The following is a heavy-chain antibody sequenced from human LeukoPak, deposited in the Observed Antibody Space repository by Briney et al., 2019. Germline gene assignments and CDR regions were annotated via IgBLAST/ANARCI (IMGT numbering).Heavy chain of an antibody. CDR1: GYTFTSYD. D-gene: IGHD6-13*01. CDR2: MNPNSGNT. CDR3: AKDSGPRAAAGSHFQH. V-gene: IGHV1-8*03. J-gene: IGHJ1*01. Sequence: GASVKVSCKVSGYTFTSYDINWVRQATGQGLEWMGWMNPNSGNTGYAQKFQGRVTITRNTSISTAYMELSSLRSEDTAVYYCAKDSGPRAAAGSHFQHWGQGTLVTVSS.